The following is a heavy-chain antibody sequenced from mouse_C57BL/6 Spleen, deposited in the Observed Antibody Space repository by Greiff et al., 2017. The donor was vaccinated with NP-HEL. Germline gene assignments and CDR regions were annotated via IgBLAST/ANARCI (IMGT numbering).Heavy chain of an antibody. CDR3: ADYRRGWFAY. CDR2: IYPGDGDT. Sequence: QVQLQQSGPELVKPGASVKISCKASGYAFSSSWMNWVKQRPGKGLEWIGRIYPGDGDTNYNGKFKGKATLTADKSSSTAYMQRSSLTSEDSAVCVCADYRRGWFAYWGQGTLVTVSA. CDR1: GYAFSSSW. V-gene: IGHV1-82*01. J-gene: IGHJ3*01. D-gene: IGHD2-4*01.